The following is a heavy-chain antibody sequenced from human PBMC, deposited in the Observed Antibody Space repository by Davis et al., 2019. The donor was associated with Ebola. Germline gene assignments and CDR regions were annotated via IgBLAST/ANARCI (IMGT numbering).Heavy chain of an antibody. CDR2: IYHSGST. Sequence: SETLSLTCAVYGGSFSGYYWSWIRQPPGKGLEWIGEIYHSGSTNYNPSLKSRATISVDTSENHFSLRLRSVTTADTAVYYCARDHGAGNLDVWGQGTTVTVSS. D-gene: IGHD3-16*01. CDR1: GGSFSGYY. J-gene: IGHJ6*02. V-gene: IGHV4-34*01. CDR3: ARDHGAGNLDV.